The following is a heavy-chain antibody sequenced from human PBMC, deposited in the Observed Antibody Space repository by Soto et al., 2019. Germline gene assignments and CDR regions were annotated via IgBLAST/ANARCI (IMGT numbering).Heavy chain of an antibody. CDR3: ARVGYCSGGSCRNWFDP. J-gene: IGHJ5*02. D-gene: IGHD2-15*01. V-gene: IGHV1-3*01. CDR1: RYTFTSYA. Sequence: ASVKVFCKASRYTFTSYAMHWVRQAPGQRLEWMGWINAGNGNTKYSQKFQGRVTITRDTSASTAYMELSSLRSEDTAVYYCARVGYCSGGSCRNWFDPWGQGTLVTVSS. CDR2: INAGNGNT.